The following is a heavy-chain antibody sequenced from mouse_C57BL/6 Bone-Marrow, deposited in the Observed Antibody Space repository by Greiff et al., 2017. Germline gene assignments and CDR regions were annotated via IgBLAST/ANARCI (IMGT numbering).Heavy chain of an antibody. CDR2: INPNNGGT. J-gene: IGHJ3*01. CDR1: GYTFTDYN. D-gene: IGHD1-1*01. Sequence: EVKLMESGPELVKPGASVKIPCKASGYTFTDYNMDWVKQSHGKSLEWIGDINPNNGGTIYNQKFKGKATLTVDKSSSTAYMELRSLTSEDTAVYYCARRASYLFAYWGQGTLVTVSA. CDR3: ARRASYLFAY. V-gene: IGHV1-18*01.